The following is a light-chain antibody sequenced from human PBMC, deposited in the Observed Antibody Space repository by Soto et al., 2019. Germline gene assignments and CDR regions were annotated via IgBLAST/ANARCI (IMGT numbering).Light chain of an antibody. Sequence: QSVXTQPASVSGSPGQSITISCTGTSSDVGSYNLVSWYQQHPGKAPKLMIYEVSKRPSGVSNRFSGSKSGNTASLTISGLQAEDEADYYCCSYAGSSTLVFGGGTKVTVL. CDR3: CSYAGSSTLV. CDR1: SSDVGSYNL. V-gene: IGLV2-23*02. CDR2: EVS. J-gene: IGLJ2*01.